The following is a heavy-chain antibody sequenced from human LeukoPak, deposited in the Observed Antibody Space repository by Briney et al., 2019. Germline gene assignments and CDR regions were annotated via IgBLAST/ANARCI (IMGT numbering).Heavy chain of an antibody. CDR2: ISYDGSNK. J-gene: IGHJ4*02. Sequence: GGFLRLSCAASGFTFSSYGMHWVRQAPGKGLEWVAVISYDGSNKYYADSVKGRFTISRDNSKNTLYLQMNSLRAEDTAVYYCAKDFRQLWSYFDYWGQGTLVTVSS. CDR1: GFTFSSYG. D-gene: IGHD5-18*01. V-gene: IGHV3-30*18. CDR3: AKDFRQLWSYFDY.